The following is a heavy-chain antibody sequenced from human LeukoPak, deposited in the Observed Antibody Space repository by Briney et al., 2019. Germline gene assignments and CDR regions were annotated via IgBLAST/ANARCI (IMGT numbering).Heavy chain of an antibody. D-gene: IGHD2-15*01. J-gene: IGHJ5*02. CDR2: IYYSGST. CDR1: GGSISSYY. V-gene: IGHV4-59*08. Sequence: PSETLSLTCTVSGGSISSYYWSWIRQPPGKGLEWIGYIYYSGSTNYNPSLKSRVTISVDTSKNQFSLKLSSVTAADTAVYYCARHGVVGARRRPNWFDPWGQGTLVTVSS. CDR3: ARHGVVGARRRPNWFDP.